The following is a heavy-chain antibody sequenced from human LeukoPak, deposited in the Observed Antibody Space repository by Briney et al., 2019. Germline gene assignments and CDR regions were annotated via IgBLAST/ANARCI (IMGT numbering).Heavy chain of an antibody. D-gene: IGHD3-22*01. V-gene: IGHV4-59*01. CDR2: IYYSGST. J-gene: IGHJ4*02. CDR3: ARDARYYDSSGSHPYFDY. CDR1: GGSISSYY. Sequence: PSETLSLTCTVSGGSISSYYWSWLRQPPGKGLEWIGYIYYSGSTNYNPSLKSRVTISVDTSKNQFSLKLSSVPAADTAVYYCARDARYYDSSGSHPYFDYWGQGTLVTVSS.